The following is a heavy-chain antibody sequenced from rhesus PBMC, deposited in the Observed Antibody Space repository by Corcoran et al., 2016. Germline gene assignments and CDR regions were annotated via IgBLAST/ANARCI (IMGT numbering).Heavy chain of an antibody. V-gene: IGHV4-73*01. CDR2: VDGKSAST. CDR3: ASSIDY. J-gene: IGHJ4*01. Sequence: QVKLLQWGKGLVKPSETLSLTCAVYGGSISGYYYWTWIRQAPGKGLEWIGNVDGKSASTKYNPSLKNRVAISKDTSKNQCSLKLSSVTAADTAVYYCASSIDYWGQGVLVTVSS. CDR1: GGSISGYYY.